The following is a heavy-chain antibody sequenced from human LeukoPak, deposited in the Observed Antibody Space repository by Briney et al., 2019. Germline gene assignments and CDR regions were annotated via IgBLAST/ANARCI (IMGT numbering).Heavy chain of an antibody. J-gene: IGHJ4*02. CDR2: ITGGGDDT. CDR1: GSTFSTYA. Sequence: PGGSLRLSCTASGSTFSTYAMSWVRQAPGKGLEWFSAITGGGDDTYYADSVKGRFTTSRDNSKNTLYLQMNSLRVEDTAVYYCAKGSSSSRPYYFDYWGQGALVTVSS. CDR3: AKGSSSSRPYYFDY. V-gene: IGHV3-23*01. D-gene: IGHD6-6*01.